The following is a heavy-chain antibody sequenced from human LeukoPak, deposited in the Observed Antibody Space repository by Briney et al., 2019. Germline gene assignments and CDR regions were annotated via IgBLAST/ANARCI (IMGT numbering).Heavy chain of an antibody. CDR1: GFTFSSYE. CDR3: ARDDFGSGSSWYSYFDY. J-gene: IGHJ4*02. Sequence: GGSLRLSCAASGFTFSSYEMNWVRQAPGKGLEWVANINQDGSEKYYVDSVKGRFTISRDNAKNSLYLQMNSLRAEDTAVYYCARDDFGSGSSWYSYFDYWGQGTLVTDSS. V-gene: IGHV3-7*01. CDR2: INQDGSEK. D-gene: IGHD6-13*01.